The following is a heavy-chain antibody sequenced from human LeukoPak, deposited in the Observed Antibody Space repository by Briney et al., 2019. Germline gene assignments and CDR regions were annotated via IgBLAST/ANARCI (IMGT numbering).Heavy chain of an antibody. V-gene: IGHV4-31*03. Sequence: SETLSLTCTVSGGSISSGGYYWSWIRQHPGKGLEWIGYIYYSGSTYYNPSLKSRVTISVDTSKNQFSLKLSSVTAADTAVYYCARVRYDKGVFLDYWGQGTLVTVSS. CDR1: GGSISSGGYY. D-gene: IGHD3-22*01. CDR3: ARVRYDKGVFLDY. J-gene: IGHJ4*02. CDR2: IYYSGST.